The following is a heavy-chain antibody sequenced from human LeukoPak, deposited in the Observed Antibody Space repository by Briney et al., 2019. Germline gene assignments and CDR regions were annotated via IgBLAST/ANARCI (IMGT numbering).Heavy chain of an antibody. Sequence: GGSLRLSCAASGFTFSSYAMHWVRQAPGKGLEYVSAISSNGGSTYYANSVKGRFTISRDNSKNTLYLQMSSLRAGDTAVYYCAKAGHYGSGSYYSDYWGRGTLVTVSP. V-gene: IGHV3-64*01. CDR1: GFTFSSYA. D-gene: IGHD3-10*01. CDR2: ISSNGGST. J-gene: IGHJ4*02. CDR3: AKAGHYGSGSYYSDY.